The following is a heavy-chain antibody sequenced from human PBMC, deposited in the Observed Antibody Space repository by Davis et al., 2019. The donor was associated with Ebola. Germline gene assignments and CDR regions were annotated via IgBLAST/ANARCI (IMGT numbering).Heavy chain of an antibody. CDR2: IIPIFGTA. J-gene: IGHJ5*02. CDR3: AREVVVVPAARWFDP. Sequence: SVKVSCKASGGTFSSYAISWVRQAPGQGLEWMGGIIPIFGTANYAQKFQGRVTITADESTSTAYMELSSLRSEDTAVYYCAREVVVVPAARWFDPWGQGTLVTVSS. CDR1: GGTFSSYA. D-gene: IGHD2-2*01. V-gene: IGHV1-69*13.